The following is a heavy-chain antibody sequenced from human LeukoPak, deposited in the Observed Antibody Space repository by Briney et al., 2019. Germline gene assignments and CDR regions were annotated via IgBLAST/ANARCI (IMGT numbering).Heavy chain of an antibody. CDR2: ISSGSSNI. CDR1: GFTFSGSA. V-gene: IGHV3-21*01. CDR3: ARLREIPVFGVVTKSTSYFDY. Sequence: PGGSLKLSCAASGFTFSGSAMHWVRQAPGKGLEWVSSISSGSSNIYYADSVKGRFTISRDNAKNSLYLQMNSLRAEDTAVYYCARLREIPVFGVVTKSTSYFDYWGQGTLVTVSS. J-gene: IGHJ4*02. D-gene: IGHD3-3*01.